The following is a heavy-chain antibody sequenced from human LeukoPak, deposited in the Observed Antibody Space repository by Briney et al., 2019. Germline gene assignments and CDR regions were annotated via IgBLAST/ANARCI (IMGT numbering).Heavy chain of an antibody. J-gene: IGHJ6*02. CDR3: ARLATVTTKGTGYYYCRDV. Sequence: ASEKVSYKASGYTFTSSGISWVRQAPGHVLEWLGSISVYNGNTNYAQKFQRRVTIPEDKSNSTTYMELSRLRSEDTGVYYCARLATVTTKGTGYYYCRDVWGQGTTVTVSS. V-gene: IGHV1-18*01. CDR2: ISVYNGNT. CDR1: GYTFTSSG. D-gene: IGHD4-17*01.